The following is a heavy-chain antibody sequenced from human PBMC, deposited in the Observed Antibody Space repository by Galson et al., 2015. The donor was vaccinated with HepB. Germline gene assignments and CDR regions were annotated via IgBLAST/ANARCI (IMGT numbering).Heavy chain of an antibody. Sequence: SVKVSCKASGNTFSGFSIAWVRQAPGQGLEWMGGIIPNFGTANYAQKFKGRSAITVDESARTAYLELRSLTSEDTAIYYCVKEGAWFGGDWFDPWGQGTLVTAS. CDR2: IIPNFGTA. J-gene: IGHJ5*02. D-gene: IGHD3-16*01. V-gene: IGHV1-69*13. CDR3: VKEGAWFGGDWFDP. CDR1: GNTFSGFS.